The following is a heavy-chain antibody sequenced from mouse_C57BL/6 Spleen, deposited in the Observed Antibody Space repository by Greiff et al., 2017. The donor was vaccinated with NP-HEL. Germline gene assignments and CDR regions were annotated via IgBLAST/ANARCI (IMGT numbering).Heavy chain of an antibody. D-gene: IGHD2-1*01. V-gene: IGHV1-39*01. J-gene: IGHJ4*01. CDR1: GYSFTDYN. CDR2: INPNYGTT. Sequence: VQLQQSGPELVKPGASVKISCKASGYSFTDYNMNWVKQSNGKSLEWIGVINPNYGTTSYNQKFKGKATLTVDQSSSTAYMQRKSLTSEDSAVYYCARPLYYGNRYYAMDYWGQGTSVTVSS. CDR3: ARPLYYGNRYYAMDY.